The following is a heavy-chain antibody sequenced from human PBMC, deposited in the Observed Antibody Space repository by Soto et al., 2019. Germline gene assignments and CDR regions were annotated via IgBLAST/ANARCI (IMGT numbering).Heavy chain of an antibody. V-gene: IGHV4-4*02. CDR3: ARTYSSSWSPFDY. J-gene: IGHJ4*02. CDR1: GGSISSSNW. D-gene: IGHD6-13*01. CDR2: IYHSGST. Sequence: PSETLSLTCAVSGGSISSSNWWSWVRQPPGKGLEWIGEIYHSGSTNYNPSLKSRVTISVDTSKNQFSLKLSSVTAADTAVYYCARTYSSSWSPFDYWGQGTLVTVSS.